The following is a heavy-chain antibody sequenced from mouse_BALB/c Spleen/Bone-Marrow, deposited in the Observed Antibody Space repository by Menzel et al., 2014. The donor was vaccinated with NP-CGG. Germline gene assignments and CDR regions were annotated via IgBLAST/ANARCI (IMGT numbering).Heavy chain of an antibody. V-gene: IGHV3-2*02. Sequence: EVKLVESGPGLVKPSQSLSLPCTVTGYSITSDYSWNWIRQFPGNTLEWMGYISYSGSAIYNPSLKSRISLTRDTSRNQFFLQLNSVTTEDTATYYCARGTLRGALDYWGQGTSVTVSS. CDR1: GYSITSDYS. D-gene: IGHD2-14*01. J-gene: IGHJ4*01. CDR3: ARGTLRGALDY. CDR2: ISYSGSA.